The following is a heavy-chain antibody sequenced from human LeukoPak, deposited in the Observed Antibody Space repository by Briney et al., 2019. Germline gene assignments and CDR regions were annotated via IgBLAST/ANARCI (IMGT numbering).Heavy chain of an antibody. J-gene: IGHJ4*02. V-gene: IGHV3-30*03. CDR1: GFTFSSYS. D-gene: IGHD6-19*01. CDR2: ISYDGSNK. CDR3: ARDRAKWLVDY. Sequence: GGSLRLSCAASGFTFSSYSMNWVRQAPGKGLEWVAVISYDGSNKYYADSVKGRFTISRDNSKNTLYLQMNSLRAEDTAVYYCARDRAKWLVDYWGQGTLVTVSS.